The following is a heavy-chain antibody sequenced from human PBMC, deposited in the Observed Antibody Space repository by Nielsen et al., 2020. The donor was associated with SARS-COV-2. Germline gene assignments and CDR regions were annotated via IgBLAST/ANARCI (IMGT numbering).Heavy chain of an antibody. D-gene: IGHD4-11*01. Sequence: ASVKVSCKASGYTFTGYYMHWVRQAPGQGLEWMGWINPNSVGINYAQKFQGWVAMTRDTSISTAYMELSRLRSDDTAVYYCARSFSNYGFDYWGQGTLVTVSS. CDR2: INPNSVGI. J-gene: IGHJ4*02. CDR1: GYTFTGYY. CDR3: ARSFSNYGFDY. V-gene: IGHV1-2*04.